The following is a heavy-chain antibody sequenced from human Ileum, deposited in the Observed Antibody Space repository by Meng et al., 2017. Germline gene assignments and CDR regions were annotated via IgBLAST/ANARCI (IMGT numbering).Heavy chain of an antibody. CDR3: ARDWGAGYGVW. J-gene: IGHJ4*02. V-gene: IGHV3-20*03. CDR2: IXWNGDKT. D-gene: IGHD3-16*01. Sequence: WVRQAPGKGLEWVSGIXWNGDKTGYADFMKGRFTISRDNAKNTLYLQMNSLRAEDTAVYYCARDWGAGYGVWWGQGTLV.